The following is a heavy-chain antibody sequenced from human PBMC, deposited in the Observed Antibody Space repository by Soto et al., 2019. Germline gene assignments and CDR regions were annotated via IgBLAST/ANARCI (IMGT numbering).Heavy chain of an antibody. J-gene: IGHJ4*02. CDR3: AKTAGSNSWYQTPFDS. Sequence: SETLSLTCTVSGGSISSGGYYWSWIRQHPGTGLEWIGHISYSGSTYYNTSLKSRVTISVDTSRNQFSLIVNSVTAADTAVYYCAKTAGSNSWYQTPFDSWGQGTLVTVS. V-gene: IGHV4-31*03. D-gene: IGHD6-13*01. CDR1: GGSISSGGYY. CDR2: ISYSGST.